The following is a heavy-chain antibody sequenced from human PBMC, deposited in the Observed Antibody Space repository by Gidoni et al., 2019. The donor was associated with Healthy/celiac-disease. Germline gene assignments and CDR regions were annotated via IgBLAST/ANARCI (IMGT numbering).Heavy chain of an antibody. D-gene: IGHD3-10*01. J-gene: IGHJ6*03. CDR3: ARGNYYGSGSYGRGYYMDV. V-gene: IGHV4-34*01. Sequence: QVQLQQWGAGLLKPSETLSLTCAVYGGSFSGHYWCWIRQPPGKGLGWFGEINHSGSTNYNPSRKSRVTISVDTSKNQFSLKLSSVTAADTAVYYCARGNYYGSGSYGRGYYMDVWGKGTTVTVSS. CDR1: GGSFSGHY. CDR2: INHSGST.